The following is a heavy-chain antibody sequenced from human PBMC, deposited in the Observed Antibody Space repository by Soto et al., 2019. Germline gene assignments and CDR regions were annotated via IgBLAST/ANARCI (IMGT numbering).Heavy chain of an antibody. CDR3: ASWAGVYSGYVDS. D-gene: IGHD5-12*01. Sequence: QVQLQESGPGLVKPSQTLSLTCTVSGGSITNNAYYWSWIRQQPGKGLEWIGFIFHSGSPSYSPSLENRVTISVDESKNQVSLKLTSVTAADTAVYYCASWAGVYSGYVDSWGQGTLVTVS. CDR2: IFHSGSP. J-gene: IGHJ4*02. CDR1: GGSITNNAYY. V-gene: IGHV4-31*03.